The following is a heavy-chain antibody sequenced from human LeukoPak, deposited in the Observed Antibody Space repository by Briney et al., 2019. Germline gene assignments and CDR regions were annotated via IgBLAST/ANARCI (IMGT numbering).Heavy chain of an antibody. CDR1: GGTFSSYA. CDR2: IIPIFGTA. J-gene: IGHJ1*01. V-gene: IGHV1-69*05. Sequence: SVKVSCKASGGTFSSYAIGWVRQAPGQGLEWMGGIIPIFGTANYAQKFQGRVTITTDESTSTAYTELSSLRSEDTAVYYCARDLPNFSSGWTVEYFQHWGQGTLVTVSS. CDR3: ARDLPNFSSGWTVEYFQH. D-gene: IGHD6-19*01.